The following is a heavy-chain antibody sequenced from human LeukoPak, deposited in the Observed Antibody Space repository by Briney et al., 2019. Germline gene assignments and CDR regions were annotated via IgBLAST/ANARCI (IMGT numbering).Heavy chain of an antibody. CDR2: INPNSGGT. D-gene: IGHD2-2*02. V-gene: IGHV1-2*02. CDR3: VPTRPATAIRWDFDP. CDR1: GYTFTGYY. Sequence: ASVKVPCKASGYTFTGYYMHWVRQAPGQGLEWMGWINPNSGGTNYAQKFQGRVTMTRDTSISTAYMELSRLRSDDTAVYYCVPTRPATAIRWDFDPWGQGTLVTVSS. J-gene: IGHJ5*02.